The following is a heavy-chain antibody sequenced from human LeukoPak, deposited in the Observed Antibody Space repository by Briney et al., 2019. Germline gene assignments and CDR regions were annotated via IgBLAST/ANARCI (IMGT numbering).Heavy chain of an antibody. CDR1: GFAFSSYW. CDR2: IRYDGSNQ. J-gene: IGHJ1*01. D-gene: IGHD6-13*01. CDR3: AKDRKRAAAGHQFFQH. V-gene: IGHV3-30*02. Sequence: GGPLRLSCAASGFAFSSYWMSGVPEAPGKGLEGVAFIRYDGSNQYYADSVKGPFTISRDNSKNTLYLQMSSLRAEDTAVYYCAKDRKRAAAGHQFFQHWGQGTLVTVPS.